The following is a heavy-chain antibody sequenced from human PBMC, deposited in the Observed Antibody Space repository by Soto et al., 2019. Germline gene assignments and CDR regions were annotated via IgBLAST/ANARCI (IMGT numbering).Heavy chain of an antibody. CDR2: IWYDGIYK. J-gene: IGHJ6*02. V-gene: IGHV3-33*01. CDR1: GFTFSSYG. CDR3: ARESYSSVWSEDYYYGMYV. Sequence: GGSLRLSCAASGFTFSSYGMHWVRQAPGKGLEWVAVIWYDGIYKYYADSVKGRFTISRDNSKNTLYLQMNGLRADDTAVYDCARESYSSVWSEDYYYGMYVWGQGTTVTVSS. D-gene: IGHD6-19*01.